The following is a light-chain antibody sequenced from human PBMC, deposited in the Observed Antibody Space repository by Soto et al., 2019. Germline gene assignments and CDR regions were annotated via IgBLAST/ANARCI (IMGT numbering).Light chain of an antibody. V-gene: IGKV3-20*01. CDR1: QRGGSSY. J-gene: IGKJ1*01. CDR3: QQYVSSRWT. Sequence: GPVSMTSGARATLSCTASQRGGSSYLAWYQQKPGQAPRLLIYAASTRATGIPDRFSGSGSETDFTLTISRLEPEDFAVYYCQQYVSSRWTFAQGAKV. CDR2: AAS.